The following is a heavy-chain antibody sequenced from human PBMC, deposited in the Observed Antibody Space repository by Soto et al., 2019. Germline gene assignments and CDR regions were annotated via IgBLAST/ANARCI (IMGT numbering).Heavy chain of an antibody. CDR1: GFTFSDYY. V-gene: IGHV3-66*01. J-gene: IGHJ6*02. CDR2: IYSGGST. Sequence: GGSLRLSCAASGFTFSDYYMSWIRQAPGKGLEWVSVIYSGGSTYYADSVKGRFTISRDNSKNTLYLQMISLRAEDTAVYYCARDMVRGMDVWGQGTTVTVSS. D-gene: IGHD3-10*01. CDR3: ARDMVRGMDV.